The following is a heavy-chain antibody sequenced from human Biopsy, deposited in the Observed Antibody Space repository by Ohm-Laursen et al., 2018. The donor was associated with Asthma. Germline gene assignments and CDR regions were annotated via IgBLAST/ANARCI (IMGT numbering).Heavy chain of an antibody. V-gene: IGHV4-39*01. Sequence: GTLSLTCTVSGGSMSSSSYYWGWIRQPPGKGLEWMGSISYTGSAYHNPSLKSRVTISVDTSKNHFSLKLSSVIAADTAVYYCARHWDWGSFFDYWGQGNPVTVSS. J-gene: IGHJ4*02. CDR3: ARHWDWGSFFDY. D-gene: IGHD7-27*01. CDR1: GGSMSSSSYY. CDR2: ISYTGSA.